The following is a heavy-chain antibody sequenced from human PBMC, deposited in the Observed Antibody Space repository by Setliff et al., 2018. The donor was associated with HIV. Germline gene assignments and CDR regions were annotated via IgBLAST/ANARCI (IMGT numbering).Heavy chain of an antibody. Sequence: PSETLSLTCTVSGGSISRTSDYWGWIRQPPGKGLEWIGSIYFTGSSDNNPSLKSRVTLSVDTSKHQFSLKLSSVTAADTAVYYCARVQMAYAAFDVWGQGTMVTVSS. CDR1: GGSISRTSDY. CDR3: ARVQMAYAAFDV. D-gene: IGHD4-17*01. CDR2: IYFTGSS. V-gene: IGHV4-61*05. J-gene: IGHJ3*01.